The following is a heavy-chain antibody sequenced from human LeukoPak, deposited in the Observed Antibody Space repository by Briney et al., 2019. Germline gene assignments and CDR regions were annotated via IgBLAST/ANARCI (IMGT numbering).Heavy chain of an antibody. CDR1: GFTFSGYS. J-gene: IGHJ4*02. CDR3: ARVTSSGWYVDY. D-gene: IGHD6-19*01. Sequence: GGSLRLSCAASGFTFSGYSIHWVRQAPGKGLEWVAIIWYDGSNKYYADSVKGRFTVSRDNSNNTLNLQMNSLRGEDTAVYYCARVTSSGWYVDYWGQGTLVTVSS. CDR2: IWYDGSNK. V-gene: IGHV3-33*01.